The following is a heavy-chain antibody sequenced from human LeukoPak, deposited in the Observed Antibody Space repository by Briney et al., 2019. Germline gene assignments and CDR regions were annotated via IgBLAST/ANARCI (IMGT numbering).Heavy chain of an antibody. J-gene: IGHJ6*03. D-gene: IGHD3-3*01. V-gene: IGHV1-69*13. Sequence: SVKVSCKASGGTFSSYAISWVRQAPGQGLEWMGGIIPIFGTANYAQKFQGRVTITVDESTSTAYMELSSLRSEDTAVYYCARGKYHDFRRLGPYYYYMDVWGKGTTVTVSS. CDR3: ARGKYHDFRRLGPYYYYMDV. CDR1: GGTFSSYA. CDR2: IIPIFGTA.